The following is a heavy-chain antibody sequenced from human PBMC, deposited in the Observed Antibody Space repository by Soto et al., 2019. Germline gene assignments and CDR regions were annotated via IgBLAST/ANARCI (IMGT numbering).Heavy chain of an antibody. Sequence: QVQLVESGGGVVQPGRSLRLSCAASGFTFSSYGMHWFRQAPGKGLEWVAVIWYDGSNKYYADSVKGRFTISRDNSKNRLYLQRNSMRAEDTAVYYCARDLDCSGGRCQYYFDYWCQGTLVTVS. CDR3: ARDLDCSGGRCQYYFDY. CDR2: IWYDGSNK. J-gene: IGHJ4*02. CDR1: GFTFSSYG. V-gene: IGHV3-33*01. D-gene: IGHD2-15*01.